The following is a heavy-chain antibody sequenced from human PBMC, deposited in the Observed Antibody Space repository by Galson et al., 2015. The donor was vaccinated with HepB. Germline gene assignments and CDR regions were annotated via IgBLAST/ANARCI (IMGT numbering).Heavy chain of an antibody. Sequence: SLRLSCAASGFTFSNYSMNWVRQAPGKGLEWVSYISSSSSTIYYADSVKGRFTISRGNAKNSLYLQMNSLRAEDTAVYYCARDQRDYYDPLDIWGQGTMVTVS. CDR3: ARDQRDYYDPLDI. V-gene: IGHV3-48*01. D-gene: IGHD3-22*01. CDR1: GFTFSNYS. J-gene: IGHJ3*02. CDR2: ISSSSSTI.